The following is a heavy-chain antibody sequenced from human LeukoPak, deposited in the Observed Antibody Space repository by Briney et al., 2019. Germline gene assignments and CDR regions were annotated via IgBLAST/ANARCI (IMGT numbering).Heavy chain of an antibody. D-gene: IGHD6-13*01. V-gene: IGHV3-33*01. J-gene: IGHJ4*02. Sequence: GGSLRLSCVASGFIFRSYGMHWVRQAPGKGPEWVASIWHDGSDEYYVDSVKGRFTISRDNALNSLYLQMNSLRAEDTAIYYCARSIPYGTTWYGRSDYWGQGTLVTVSS. CDR1: GFIFRSYG. CDR2: IWHDGSDE. CDR3: ARSIPYGTTWYGRSDY.